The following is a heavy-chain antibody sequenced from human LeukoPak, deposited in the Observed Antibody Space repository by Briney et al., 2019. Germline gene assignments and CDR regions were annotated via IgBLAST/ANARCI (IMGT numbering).Heavy chain of an antibody. CDR3: ARDSRKTVFLHFYYYMDV. V-gene: IGHV3-66*02. Sequence: GGSLRLSCAASGFTVSSNYMSWVRQAPGKGLEWVSVIYSGGSTYYADSVKGRFTISRDNSKNTLYLQMNSLRAEDTAVYYCARDSRKTVFLHFYYYMDVWGKGTTVTVSS. CDR2: IYSGGST. CDR1: GFTVSSNY. D-gene: IGHD3-9*01. J-gene: IGHJ6*03.